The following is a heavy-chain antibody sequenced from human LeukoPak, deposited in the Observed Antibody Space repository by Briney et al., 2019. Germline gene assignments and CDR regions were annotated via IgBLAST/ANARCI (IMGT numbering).Heavy chain of an antibody. CDR2: IYYSGST. CDR1: GGSISSYF. Sequence: PSETLSLTCTVSGGSISSYFWSWIRQPPGKGLEWIGYIYYSGSTNYNPSLKSRVTISVDTSKNQFSLKLSSVTAADTAVYYCARHGRPVGTDWYFDLWGRGTLVTVSS. J-gene: IGHJ2*01. CDR3: ARHGRPVGTDWYFDL. D-gene: IGHD6-6*01. V-gene: IGHV4-59*08.